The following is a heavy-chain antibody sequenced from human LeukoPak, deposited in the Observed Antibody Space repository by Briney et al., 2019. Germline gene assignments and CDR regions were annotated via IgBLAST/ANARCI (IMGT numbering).Heavy chain of an antibody. D-gene: IGHD3-10*01. Sequence: ASVRVSCKASGYTFTSYDSNWVRQATGQGREGMGWMNPNSGNTRYAHTCQGRDTMTRNTSTSTTYTELSSLRSADTAVYYCARYDRRAVRGVMIPYLDVWGKGTTVTISS. V-gene: IGHV1-8*01. CDR2: MNPNSGNT. CDR1: GYTFTSYD. J-gene: IGHJ6*03. CDR3: ARYDRRAVRGVMIPYLDV.